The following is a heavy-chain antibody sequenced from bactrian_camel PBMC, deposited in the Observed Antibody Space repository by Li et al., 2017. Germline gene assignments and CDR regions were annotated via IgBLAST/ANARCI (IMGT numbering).Heavy chain of an antibody. CDR2: ITSLPSLFRAA. J-gene: IGHJ4*01. CDR1: GITFSRHD. D-gene: IGHD1*01. CDR3: AAGPGGLVSVAASYKY. Sequence: HVQLVESGGGLVQPGESLRLSCVASGITFSRHDMSWVRQAPGKEVEWVAGITSLPSLFRAASYADSVKGRFTISRDNAKDTLYLQMNSLKPEDTALYYCAAGPGGLVSVAASYKYWGQGTQVTVSS. V-gene: IGHV3S6*01.